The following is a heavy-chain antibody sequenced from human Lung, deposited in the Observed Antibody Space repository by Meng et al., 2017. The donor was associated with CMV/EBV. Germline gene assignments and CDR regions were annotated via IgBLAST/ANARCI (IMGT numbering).Heavy chain of an antibody. Sequence: GESLKISCAASGFTFSSYWMHWVRQAPGKGLVWVSRINSDGSSTSYADSVKGRFTISRDNAKNTLYLQMNSLRAEDTAVYYCARAADLYDYYDSSGYYGYXGRGXLVTVSS. CDR1: GFTFSSYW. D-gene: IGHD3-22*01. CDR3: ARAADLYDYYDSSGYYGY. CDR2: INSDGSST. V-gene: IGHV3-74*01. J-gene: IGHJ4*02.